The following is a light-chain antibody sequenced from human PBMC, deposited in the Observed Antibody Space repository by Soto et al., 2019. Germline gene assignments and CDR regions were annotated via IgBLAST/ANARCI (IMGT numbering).Light chain of an antibody. J-gene: IGLJ3*02. CDR3: QVWDSDSDHVV. V-gene: IGLV3-21*02. CDR2: DDN. Sequence: SYDLTQTPSVSVAPGQTARITCGGDNIGRKSVHWYQQKPGQAPVLVVYDDNDRPSGIPERFSGSDSGSTATLTISRVEAGDEADYYCQVWDSDSDHVVFGGGTKVTVL. CDR1: NIGRKS.